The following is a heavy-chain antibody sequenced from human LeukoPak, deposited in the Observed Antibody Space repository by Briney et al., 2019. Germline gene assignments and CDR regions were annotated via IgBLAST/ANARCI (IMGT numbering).Heavy chain of an antibody. CDR3: ARGSNYYDSRGDAFDI. V-gene: IGHV1-2*02. D-gene: IGHD3-22*01. Sequence: VTVSCKASGYTFTGYYMHWVRQAPGQGLEWMGWINPKSGGTNYAQKFQGRVTMTRDTSISTAYMELSRLRSDDTAVYYCARGSNYYDSRGDAFDIWGQGTMVTASS. J-gene: IGHJ3*02. CDR1: GYTFTGYY. CDR2: INPKSGGT.